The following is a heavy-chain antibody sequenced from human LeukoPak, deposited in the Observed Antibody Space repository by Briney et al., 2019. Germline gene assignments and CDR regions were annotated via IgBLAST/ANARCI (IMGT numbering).Heavy chain of an antibody. CDR1: GYTFTGYY. CDR3: ARGLMITFGGVIGPKAPDAYFDL. D-gene: IGHD3-16*02. CDR2: INPNSGGT. Sequence: GASVKVSCKASGYTFTGYYMHWVRPAPGQGLEWMGWINPNSGGTNYAQKFQGRVTMTRDTSISTAYMELSRLRSDDTAVYYCARGLMITFGGVIGPKAPDAYFDLWGRGTLVTVSS. V-gene: IGHV1-2*02. J-gene: IGHJ2*01.